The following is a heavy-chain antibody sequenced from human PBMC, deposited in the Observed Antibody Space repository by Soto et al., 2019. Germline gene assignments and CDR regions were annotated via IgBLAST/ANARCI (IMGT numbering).Heavy chain of an antibody. J-gene: IGHJ6*02. Sequence: QVQLQESSPGLVKPSQTLSLTCSVSGDSITNDDYYWTWIRQPPEKGLEWIGHIYYNGNTYYNPSLKSRLTLSLDTSQNQFSLHLTSVIAADSASYFCARATMVTSSFFYFGLDVWGQGTTVNVSS. CDR2: IYYNGNT. D-gene: IGHD2-21*02. CDR1: GDSITNDDYY. V-gene: IGHV4-30-4*08. CDR3: ARATMVTSSFFYFGLDV.